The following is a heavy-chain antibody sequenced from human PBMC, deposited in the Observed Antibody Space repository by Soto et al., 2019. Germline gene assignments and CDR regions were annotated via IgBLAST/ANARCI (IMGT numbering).Heavy chain of an antibody. CDR2: IYYSGST. D-gene: IGHD3-22*01. Sequence: SETLSLTCTVSGGSISSYYWSWIRQPPGKGLEWIGYIYYSGSTNYNPSLKSRVTISVDTSKNQFSLKLSSVTAADTAVYYCARDSDDDYYDSTIWGQGTTVTVSS. CDR3: ARDSDDDYYDSTI. CDR1: GGSISSYY. J-gene: IGHJ6*02. V-gene: IGHV4-59*01.